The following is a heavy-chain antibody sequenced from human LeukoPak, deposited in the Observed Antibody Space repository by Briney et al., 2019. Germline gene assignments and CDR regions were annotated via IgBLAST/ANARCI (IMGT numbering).Heavy chain of an antibody. J-gene: IGHJ5*02. Sequence: PSETLSLTCAVYGGSFSGYYWSWIRQPPGKGLEWIGEINHSGSTNYNPSLKSRVTISVDTSKNQFSLKLSSVTAADTAVYYCARAASVAATMRVSWFDPWGQGTLVTVSS. CDR1: GGSFSGYY. V-gene: IGHV4-34*01. D-gene: IGHD2-15*01. CDR3: ARAASVAATMRVSWFDP. CDR2: INHSGST.